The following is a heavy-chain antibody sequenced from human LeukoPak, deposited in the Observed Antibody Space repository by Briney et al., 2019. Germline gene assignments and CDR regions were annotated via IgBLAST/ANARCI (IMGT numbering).Heavy chain of an antibody. D-gene: IGHD3-16*01. J-gene: IGHJ4*02. Sequence: SETLSLTCAVYGGSFSGYYWSWIRQPPGKGLEWIGEINHSGSINYNPSLKSRVTISVDTSKNQFSLKLSPVTAADTAVYYCALVRLWGRGNYWGQGTLVTVSS. V-gene: IGHV4-34*01. CDR2: INHSGSI. CDR3: ALVRLWGRGNY. CDR1: GGSFSGYY.